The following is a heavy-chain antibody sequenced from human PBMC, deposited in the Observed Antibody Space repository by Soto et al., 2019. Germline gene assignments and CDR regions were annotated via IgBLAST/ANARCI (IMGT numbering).Heavy chain of an antibody. CDR1: GYSFTHHW. J-gene: IGHJ4*02. CDR3: ARPDSTGYYDY. Sequence: ESLTISCRCSGYSFTHHWIAWVRQMPGKGLEWVAIVFPADSDTRYSPSFQGQVTVSADKSISTAYLQWSSLQASDSAIYYCARPDSTGYYDYWGQGTPVTVSS. CDR2: VFPADSDT. V-gene: IGHV5-51*01. D-gene: IGHD3-22*01.